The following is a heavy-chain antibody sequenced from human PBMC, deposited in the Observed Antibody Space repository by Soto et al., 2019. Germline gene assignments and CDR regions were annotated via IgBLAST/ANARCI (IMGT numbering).Heavy chain of an antibody. CDR2: IRNKANSYST. CDR1: GFTFSDHY. D-gene: IGHD3-10*01. V-gene: IGHV3-72*01. J-gene: IGHJ6*03. CDR3: ARHYDGSGSYYTYYYYYMDV. Sequence: GGSLRLSCAASGFTFSDHYMEWVRQAPGKGLEWVGRIRNKANSYSTEYAASVKGRFTISRDDSMNSLYLQMNSLKTEDTAVYYCARHYDGSGSYYTYYYYYMDVWGKGTTVTVSS.